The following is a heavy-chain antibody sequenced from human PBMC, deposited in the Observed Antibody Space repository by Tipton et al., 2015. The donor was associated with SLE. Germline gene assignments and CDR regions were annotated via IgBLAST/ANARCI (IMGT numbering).Heavy chain of an antibody. D-gene: IGHD1-1*01. V-gene: IGHV3-33*06. CDR2: IWYDGSNK. J-gene: IGHJ3*02. Sequence: SLRLSCAASGFTFSSYGMHWVRQAPGKGLEWVAVIWYDGSNKYYADSVKGRFTISRDNSKNTLYLQMNSLRADDTAVYYCAKDPQRSDPDVFDIWGQGTMVTVSS. CDR3: AKDPQRSDPDVFDI. CDR1: GFTFSSYG.